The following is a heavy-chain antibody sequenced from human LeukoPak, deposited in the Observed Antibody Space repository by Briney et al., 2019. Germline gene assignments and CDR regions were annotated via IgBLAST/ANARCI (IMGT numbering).Heavy chain of an antibody. CDR3: ARDPGIAVAGDYYYGMDV. V-gene: IGHV1-69*04. CDR2: IIPILGIA. J-gene: IGHJ6*02. D-gene: IGHD6-19*01. Sequence: ASVKVSCKASGGTFSSYAISWVRQAPGQGLEWMGRIIPILGIANYAQKFQGRVTITADKSTSTAYMELSSLRSEDTAVYYCARDPGIAVAGDYYYGMDVWGQGTTVTVSS. CDR1: GGTFSSYA.